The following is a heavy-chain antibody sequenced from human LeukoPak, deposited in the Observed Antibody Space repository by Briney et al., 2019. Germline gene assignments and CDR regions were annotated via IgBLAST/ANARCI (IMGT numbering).Heavy chain of an antibody. Sequence: SQTLSLTCAISGDSVSSHSAAWNWIRQSPSRGLEWLGRTYYRTKWYNDYVVSVKSRLTINPDTSKNQFSLHLTSVTPEDTAVYYCARDEPPEYGGKIGAFDIWGQGTMVTVSS. CDR3: ARDEPPEYGGKIGAFDI. CDR2: TYYRTKWYN. J-gene: IGHJ3*02. D-gene: IGHD4-23*01. V-gene: IGHV6-1*01. CDR1: GDSVSSHSAA.